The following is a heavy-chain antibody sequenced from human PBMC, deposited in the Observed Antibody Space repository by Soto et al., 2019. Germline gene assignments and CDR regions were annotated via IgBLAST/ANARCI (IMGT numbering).Heavy chain of an antibody. J-gene: IGHJ6*02. CDR2: IIPIFGTA. CDR1: GGTFSSYA. V-gene: IGHV1-69*13. CDR3: ARPRITMVRGAVYGMDV. Sequence: ASVKVSCKASGGTFSSYAISWVRQAPGQGLEWMGGIIPIFGTANYAQKFQGRVTITADESTSTAYMELSSLRSEDTAVYYCARPRITMVRGAVYGMDVWGQGTTVTVSS. D-gene: IGHD3-10*01.